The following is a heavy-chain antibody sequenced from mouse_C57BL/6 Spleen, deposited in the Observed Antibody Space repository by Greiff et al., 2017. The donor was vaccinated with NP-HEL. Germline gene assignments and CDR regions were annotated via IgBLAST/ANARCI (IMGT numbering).Heavy chain of an antibody. CDR1: GYAFSSYG. J-gene: IGHJ2*01. V-gene: IGHV1-80*01. CDR2: IYPGDGDT. CDR3: ASPYYSNYFDY. Sequence: VQLQQSGAELVKPGASVKISCKASGYAFSSYGMNWVKQRPGKGLEWIGQIYPGDGDTNYNGKFKGTATLTADKSSSTAYMQLSSLTSEDSAVYFCASPYYSNYFDYWGQGTTLTVSS. D-gene: IGHD2-5*01.